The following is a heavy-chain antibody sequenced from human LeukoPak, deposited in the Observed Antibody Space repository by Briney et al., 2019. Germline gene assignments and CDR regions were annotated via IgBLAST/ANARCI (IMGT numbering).Heavy chain of an antibody. Sequence: PGGSLRLSCAASGFTFSSYDMYWVRQAIGKGLEWVSAIGTAGDTYYAGSVKGRFTISRENAKNSLHLQMNSLRAGDTAVYYCTRDAPDDAFDIWGQGTMVTVSS. J-gene: IGHJ3*02. CDR2: IGTAGDT. CDR1: GFTFSSYD. V-gene: IGHV3-13*04. CDR3: TRDAPDDAFDI.